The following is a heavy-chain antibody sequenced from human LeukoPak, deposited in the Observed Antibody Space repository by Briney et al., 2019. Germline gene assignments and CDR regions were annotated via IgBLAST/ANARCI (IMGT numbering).Heavy chain of an antibody. V-gene: IGHV3-30*14. Sequence: GGSLRLSCAASGFTFSTYAMHWVRQAPGKGLEWVAVISFDGAHKYYADSVKGRFTISRDSSKNTLFLQINSLRAEDTAVYYCARDSGVPGNLIGYYFDYWGQGTLVTVSS. CDR1: GFTFSTYA. D-gene: IGHD3-9*01. CDR2: ISFDGAHK. CDR3: ARDSGVPGNLIGYYFDY. J-gene: IGHJ4*02.